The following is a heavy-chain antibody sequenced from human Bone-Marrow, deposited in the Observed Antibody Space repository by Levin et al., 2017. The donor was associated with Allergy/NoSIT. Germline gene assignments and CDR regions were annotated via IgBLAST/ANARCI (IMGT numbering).Heavy chain of an antibody. CDR2: ISSNGGST. CDR3: ARGPHLTVAPISNSWFDP. J-gene: IGHJ5*02. Sequence: GGSLRLSCAASGFTFSAYPMYWVRQAPGKGLEYVSGISSNGGSTYYANSVKGRFTISRDNSKNTLYLQMGSLRADDMAVYYCARGPHLTVAPISNSWFDPWGQGTLVTVSS. CDR1: GFTFSAYP. D-gene: IGHD5-12*01. V-gene: IGHV3-64*01.